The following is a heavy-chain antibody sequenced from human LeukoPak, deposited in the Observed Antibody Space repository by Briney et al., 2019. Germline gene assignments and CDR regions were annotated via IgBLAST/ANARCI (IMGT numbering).Heavy chain of an antibody. Sequence: SETLSLTCTVSGGSISSYYWSWIRQPPGKGLEWIGYIYYSGSTNYNPPLKSRVTISVDTSKNQFSLKLSSVTAADTAVYYCARYGNYGSGTFDYWGQGTLVTVSS. CDR1: GGSISSYY. CDR3: ARYGNYGSGTFDY. D-gene: IGHD3-10*01. V-gene: IGHV4-59*01. CDR2: IYYSGST. J-gene: IGHJ4*02.